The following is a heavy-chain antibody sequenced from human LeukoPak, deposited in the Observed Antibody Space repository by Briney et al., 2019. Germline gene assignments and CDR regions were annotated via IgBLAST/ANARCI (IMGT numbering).Heavy chain of an antibody. CDR3: ARSAYYDSSGYHDAFDI. D-gene: IGHD3-22*01. J-gene: IGHJ3*02. Sequence: AGGSLRLSCAASGFTFSSYGMSWVRQAPGKGLEWVSAISGSGGSTYYADSVKGRFTISKDNSKNTLYLQMNSLRAEDTAVYYCARSAYYDSSGYHDAFDIWGQGTMVTVSS. CDR1: GFTFSSYG. V-gene: IGHV3-23*01. CDR2: ISGSGGST.